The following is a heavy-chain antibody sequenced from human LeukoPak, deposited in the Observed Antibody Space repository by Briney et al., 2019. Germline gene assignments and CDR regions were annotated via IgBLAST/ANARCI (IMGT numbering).Heavy chain of an antibody. CDR3: ARGVVVVVGGENFDY. Sequence: SVTLSLTCAVYGGSFSGYYWSWIRQTPGKGLEWIGEINHSGSTNHNPSLKSRVTISVDTSKNQFSLKLSSVTAADTAVYYCARGVVVVVGGENFDYWGQGTLVTVSS. J-gene: IGHJ4*02. CDR2: INHSGST. D-gene: IGHD2-15*01. CDR1: GGSFSGYY. V-gene: IGHV4-34*01.